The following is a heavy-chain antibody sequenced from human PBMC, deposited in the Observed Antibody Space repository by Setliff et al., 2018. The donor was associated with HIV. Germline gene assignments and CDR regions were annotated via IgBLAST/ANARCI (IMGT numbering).Heavy chain of an antibody. Sequence: SETLSLTCTISGGAFGVYSWSWIRQSAGRGLEWIGRIDSSGTTDYNPSLKGRVAISVDTSRNQYSLRVTSVTAAATAFYFCASDRHSSGLGSYGPWGPGILVTVSS. J-gene: IGHJ5*02. CDR1: GGAFGVYS. V-gene: IGHV4-4*07. D-gene: IGHD3-10*01. CDR3: ASDRHSSGLGSYGP. CDR2: IDSSGTT.